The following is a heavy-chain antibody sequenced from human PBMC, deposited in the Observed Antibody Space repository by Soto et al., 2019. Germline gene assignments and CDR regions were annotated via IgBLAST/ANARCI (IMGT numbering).Heavy chain of an antibody. Sequence: QITLKESGPTLVRPTQTLTLTCTFSGISLSTSGVGVGWIRQPPGKALEWLALIYWDDDKRYSTSLKSRLTITKDTSKNQVVLTMTNMDPVDTATYYCAHSRCGGDCLQSYSSHYYYGMDVWGQGTTFTVSS. D-gene: IGHD2-21*02. J-gene: IGHJ6*02. CDR2: IYWDDDK. CDR1: GISLSTSGVG. CDR3: AHSRCGGDCLQSYSSHYYYGMDV. V-gene: IGHV2-5*02.